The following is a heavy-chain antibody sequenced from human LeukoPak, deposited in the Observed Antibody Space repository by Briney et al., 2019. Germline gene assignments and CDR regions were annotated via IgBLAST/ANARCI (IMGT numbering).Heavy chain of an antibody. CDR3: AKSRNYALLRSHDY. Sequence: GGSLRLSCAASGFTFSSYAMSWVRQAPGKGLEWVSAISGSGGSTYYADSVKGWFTISRDNSKNTLYLQMNSLRAEDTAVYYCAKSRNYALLRSHDYWGQGTLVTVSS. V-gene: IGHV3-23*01. D-gene: IGHD1-7*01. J-gene: IGHJ4*02. CDR2: ISGSGGST. CDR1: GFTFSSYA.